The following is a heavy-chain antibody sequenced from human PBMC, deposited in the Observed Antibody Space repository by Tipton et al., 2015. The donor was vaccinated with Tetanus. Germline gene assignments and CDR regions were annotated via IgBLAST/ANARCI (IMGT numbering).Heavy chain of an antibody. D-gene: IGHD3-10*01. CDR3: ARGRRSMVRNVMFYFDF. V-gene: IGHV3-23*01. CDR1: EMTFTTHA. Sequence: SLRLSCVGSEMTFTTHAMNWVRQAAGKGLEWVSTLSRGGNVQYADSVKGRYTISRDNSKNMLYLEMNSPRAEDTAIYYCARGRRSMVRNVMFYFDFWGQGSLVTVSS. J-gene: IGHJ4*02. CDR2: LSRGGNV.